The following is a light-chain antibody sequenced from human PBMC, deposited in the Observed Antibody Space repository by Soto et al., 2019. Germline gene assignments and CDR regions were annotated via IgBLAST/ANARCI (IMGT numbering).Light chain of an antibody. V-gene: IGLV6-57*02. Sequence: VTQPHSVSESPGKTVTISCTGSSGSIASNYVQWYQQRPGSAPTTVIYEDNQRPSGVPDRFSGSIDSSSNSASLTISGLKTEDEADYYCQSYDSSIVVFGGGTKLTVL. CDR3: QSYDSSIVV. CDR1: SGSIASNY. J-gene: IGLJ2*01. CDR2: EDN.